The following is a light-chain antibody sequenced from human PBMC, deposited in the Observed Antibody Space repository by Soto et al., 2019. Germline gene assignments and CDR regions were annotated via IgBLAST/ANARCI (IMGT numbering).Light chain of an antibody. Sequence: QAVVTQEPSLTVSPGGTVTLTCGSSTGTVTTSHFPYWFQQKPGQAPWTLIYDTTNKHSWTPARFSGSLLGGKAALTLSGAQPEDEADYYCLLSYTGARVFGGGTKLTVL. CDR3: LLSYTGARV. CDR1: TGTVTTSHF. V-gene: IGLV7-46*01. CDR2: DTT. J-gene: IGLJ2*01.